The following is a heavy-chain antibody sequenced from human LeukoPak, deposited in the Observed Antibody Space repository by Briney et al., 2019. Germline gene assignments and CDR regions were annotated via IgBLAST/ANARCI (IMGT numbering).Heavy chain of an antibody. Sequence: GRSLRLSCAASGFTFDDYAMHWVRQAPGKGLEWVSGISWNSGSIGYADSVKGRFTISRDNAKNSLYLQMNSLRAEDMALYYCAKDISSGSYYGGAFDIWGQGTMVTVSS. V-gene: IGHV3-9*03. CDR2: ISWNSGSI. J-gene: IGHJ3*02. D-gene: IGHD1-26*01. CDR1: GFTFDDYA. CDR3: AKDISSGSYYGGAFDI.